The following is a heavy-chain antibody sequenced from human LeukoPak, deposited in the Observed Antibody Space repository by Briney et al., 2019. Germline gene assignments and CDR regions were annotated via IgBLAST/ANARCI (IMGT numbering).Heavy chain of an antibody. CDR1: GFTFSSYA. Sequence: GGSLRLSCAASGFTFSSYAMSWVRQAPGKGLGWVSAMSGSGGSTYYADSVKGRFTISRDNSKNTLYLQMNSLIAEDTAVYYCAKFGTKNLAYCGGDCYSECDYWGQGTLVTVSS. D-gene: IGHD2-21*02. CDR2: MSGSGGST. CDR3: AKFGTKNLAYCGGDCYSECDY. V-gene: IGHV3-23*01. J-gene: IGHJ4*02.